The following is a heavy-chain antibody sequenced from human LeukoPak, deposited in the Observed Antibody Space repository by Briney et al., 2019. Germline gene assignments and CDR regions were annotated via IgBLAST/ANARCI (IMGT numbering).Heavy chain of an antibody. Sequence: PSETLSLTCTVSGGSISSSSYYWGWIRQPPGEGLEWIGSIYYSGSTYYNPSLKSRVTISVDTSKNQFSLKLSSVTAADTAVYYCASYQLLFEVWFDPWGQGTLVTVSS. V-gene: IGHV4-39*01. J-gene: IGHJ5*02. CDR3: ASYQLLFEVWFDP. CDR2: IYYSGST. D-gene: IGHD2-2*01. CDR1: GGSISSSSYY.